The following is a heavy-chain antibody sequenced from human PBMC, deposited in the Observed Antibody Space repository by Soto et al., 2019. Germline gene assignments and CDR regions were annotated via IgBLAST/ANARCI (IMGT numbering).Heavy chain of an antibody. J-gene: IGHJ5*02. CDR2: MNPNSGNT. CDR3: ARTSTVTRYIWFDP. Sequence: QVQLVQSGAEVKKPGASVKVSCKASGYTFTSYDINWVRQATGQGLEWMGWMNPNSGNTGYAQKFQGRVTMTRNTSISSAYMELSSLRSEDTAVYYCARTSTVTRYIWFDPWGQGTLVTVSS. D-gene: IGHD4-17*01. V-gene: IGHV1-8*01. CDR1: GYTFTSYD.